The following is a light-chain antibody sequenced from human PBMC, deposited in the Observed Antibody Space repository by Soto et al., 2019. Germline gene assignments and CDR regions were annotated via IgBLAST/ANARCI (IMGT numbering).Light chain of an antibody. CDR2: RAS. J-gene: IGKJ5*01. V-gene: IGKV3-15*01. CDR1: QSIGSSY. Sequence: EIVLTQSPGTLSLSPEERATLSCRASQSIGSSYLAWYQQKPGQAPRLLINRASTRAPGIPARFSGSGSGTEFTLTISSLQSEDFAVYYCQQYNNWITFGQGTRLEIK. CDR3: QQYNNWIT.